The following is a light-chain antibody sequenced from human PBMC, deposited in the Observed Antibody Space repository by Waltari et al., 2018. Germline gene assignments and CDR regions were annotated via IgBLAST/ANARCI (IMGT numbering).Light chain of an antibody. CDR2: DVS. J-gene: IGLJ3*02. CDR1: ATDVRGVNY. V-gene: IGLV2-14*03. CDR3: CSFTSSSTWV. Sequence: QSALTQPASVSGSPGQSITIPCPGTATDVRGVNYVSWYQHHPGQAPKLIIFDVSSRPSGISNRFSGSKFGNTASLTISGVQPEDEADYYCCSFTSSSTWVFGGGTKLTVL.